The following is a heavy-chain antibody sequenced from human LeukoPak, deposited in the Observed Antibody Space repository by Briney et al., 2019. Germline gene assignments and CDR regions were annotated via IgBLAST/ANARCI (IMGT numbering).Heavy chain of an antibody. J-gene: IGHJ4*02. CDR2: ISGSGGTT. CDR1: GFAFSSYA. Sequence: GGSLRLSCAASGFAFSSYAMTWVRQAPGKGLEWVSAISGSGGTTYYADSVKGRFTISRDNSKNTLFLQMNSLRAEDTAVYYCTTVVTGPSYWGQGTLVTVSS. D-gene: IGHD4-23*01. CDR3: TTVVTGPSY. V-gene: IGHV3-23*01.